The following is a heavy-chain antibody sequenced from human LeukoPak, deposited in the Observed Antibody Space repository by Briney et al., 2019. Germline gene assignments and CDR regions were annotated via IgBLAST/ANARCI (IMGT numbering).Heavy chain of an antibody. D-gene: IGHD6-19*01. J-gene: IGHJ4*02. CDR2: VYNSGST. V-gene: IGHV4-59*08. CDR3: ARTKSGWYYSDY. CDR1: GGSINPYY. Sequence: SETLSLTCTVSGGSINPYYWNWIRQPPGKGLEWIGYVYNSGSTDYNPSLKSRVTISVNTSKNQFSLRLNSVTAADTAVYYCARTKSGWYYSDYWGQGTLVSVSS.